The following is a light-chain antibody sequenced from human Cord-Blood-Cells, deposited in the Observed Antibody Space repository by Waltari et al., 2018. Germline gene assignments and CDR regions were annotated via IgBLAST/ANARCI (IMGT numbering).Light chain of an antibody. Sequence: EILMTQSPATLSVSPGETATLSCRASQSVSSNLAWYQQKPGQAPRLLIYGASTRATGIPARFSGSGSGTEFTLTISSLQSEDFAVYYCQQYNNWPPTFGQGTKLEIK. CDR3: QQYNNWPPT. CDR2: GAS. CDR1: QSVSSN. J-gene: IGKJ2*01. V-gene: IGKV3-15*01.